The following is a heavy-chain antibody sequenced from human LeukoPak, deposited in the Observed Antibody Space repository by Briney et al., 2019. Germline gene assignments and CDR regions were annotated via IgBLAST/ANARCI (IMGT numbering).Heavy chain of an antibody. Sequence: GASVKVSCKASGYTFTSYDINWVRQATGQGLEWMGWMNPNSGNTGYAQKFQGRVTMTRNTSISTAYMELSSLRSEDTAVYYCARATRIVGATRDYYYYYYMDVWGQGTLVTVSS. CDR2: MNPNSGNT. CDR1: GYTFTSYD. J-gene: IGHJ6*03. CDR3: ARATRIVGATRDYYYYYYMDV. D-gene: IGHD1-26*01. V-gene: IGHV1-8*01.